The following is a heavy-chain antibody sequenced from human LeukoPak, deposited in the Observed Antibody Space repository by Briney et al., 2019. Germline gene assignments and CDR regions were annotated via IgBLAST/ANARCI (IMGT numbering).Heavy chain of an antibody. J-gene: IGHJ4*02. CDR3: ARDRYGSGSYYNN. CDR2: IYSSGST. Sequence: GGSLRLSCAASGFTVSSNYMSWVRQAPGKGLEWVSVIYSSGSTYYADSVKGRFTISRDNSKNTLYLQMNSLRAEDTAVYYCARDRYGSGSYYNNWGQGTLVTVSS. D-gene: IGHD3-10*01. V-gene: IGHV3-53*01. CDR1: GFTVSSNY.